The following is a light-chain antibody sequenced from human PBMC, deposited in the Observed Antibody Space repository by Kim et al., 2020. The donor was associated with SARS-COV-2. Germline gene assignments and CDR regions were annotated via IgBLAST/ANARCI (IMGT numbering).Light chain of an antibody. CDR1: ISNSGAGYD. CDR2: GNS. Sequence: QQVTSSGSGAISNSGAGYDVHLYQPHPGTFPKLPAHGNSDRPSGVSDPFSGSKYGTSASLAISGLQSEDEADYYCQSYDSSLRGLVFGGGTQLT. CDR3: QSYDSSLRGLV. V-gene: IGLV1-40*01. J-gene: IGLJ3*02.